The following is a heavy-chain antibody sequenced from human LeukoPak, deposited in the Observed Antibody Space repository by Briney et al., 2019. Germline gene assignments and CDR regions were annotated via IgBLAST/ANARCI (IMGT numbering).Heavy chain of an antibody. CDR1: GFTFSIYS. D-gene: IGHD5-12*01. Sequence: GGSLRLSCAASGFTFSIYSMNWVRQAPGKGLEWVSAIDSSSRSIYYADSVKGRFTVSRDDAKNSLYLQMNSLRAEDTAVYYCAREGVGGYTEAFDYWGQGTQVTVSS. J-gene: IGHJ4*02. V-gene: IGHV3-21*01. CDR3: AREGVGGYTEAFDY. CDR2: IDSSSRSI.